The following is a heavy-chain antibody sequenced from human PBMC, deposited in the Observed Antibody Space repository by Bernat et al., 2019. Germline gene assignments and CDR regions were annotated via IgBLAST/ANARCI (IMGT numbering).Heavy chain of an antibody. CDR1: GGSISSYY. V-gene: IGHV4-59*08. J-gene: IGHJ6*02. CDR3: ARQTAYCGGDCYYYGMDV. CDR2: IYYSGST. Sequence: QVQLQESGPGLVKPSETLSLTCTVSGGSISSYYWSWIRQPPGKGLEWIGYIYYSGSTNYNPSLKSRVTISVDTSKNQFSLKLSSVTAADTAVYYCARQTAYCGGDCYYYGMDVWGQGTTVTVS. D-gene: IGHD2-21*02.